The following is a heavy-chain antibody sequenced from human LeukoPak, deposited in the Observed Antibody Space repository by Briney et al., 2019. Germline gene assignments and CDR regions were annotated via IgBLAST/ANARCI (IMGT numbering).Heavy chain of an antibody. V-gene: IGHV4-39*01. Sequence: PSETLSLTCIVSGGSISSSSYYWGWIRQPPGKGLEWIGSIYYSGSTYYNPSLKSRVTISVDTSKNQFSLKLSSVTAADTAVYYCARQIYGDYGNWFDPWGQGTLVTVSS. CDR3: ARQIYGDYGNWFDP. D-gene: IGHD4-17*01. CDR1: GGSISSSSYY. J-gene: IGHJ5*02. CDR2: IYYSGST.